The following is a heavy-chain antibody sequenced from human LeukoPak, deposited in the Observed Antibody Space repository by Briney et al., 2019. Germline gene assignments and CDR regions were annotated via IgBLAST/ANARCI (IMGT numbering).Heavy chain of an antibody. CDR2: ISSSSNYI. CDR3: ARLKTNYYYYMDV. CDR1: GFTFSSYS. D-gene: IGHD1-14*01. V-gene: IGHV3-21*01. Sequence: GGSLRLSCAASGFTFSSYSMNWVRQAPGKGLEWVSSISSSSNYIYYVDSVKGRFTISRDNAKNSLYLQMNSLRAEDTAVYYCARLKTNYYYYMDVWGKGTTVTISS. J-gene: IGHJ6*03.